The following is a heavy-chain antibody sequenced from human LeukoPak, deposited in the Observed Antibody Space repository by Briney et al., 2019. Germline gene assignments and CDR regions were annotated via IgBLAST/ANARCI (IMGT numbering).Heavy chain of an antibody. CDR2: ISYDGSDE. V-gene: IGHV3-30*03. CDR3: ASLKEGLLWFGELLTRGDGMDV. J-gene: IGHJ6*02. Sequence: GGSLRLSCAASGLTFSRYGMHWVRQAPGKGLEWVAVISYDGSDEYYADSVKGRFTISRDNSKNTLYLQMNSLRAEDTAVYYCASLKEGLLWFGELLTRGDGMDVWGQGTTVTVSS. D-gene: IGHD3-10*01. CDR1: GLTFSRYG.